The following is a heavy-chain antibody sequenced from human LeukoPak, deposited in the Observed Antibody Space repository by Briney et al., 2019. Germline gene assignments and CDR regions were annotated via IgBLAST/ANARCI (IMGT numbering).Heavy chain of an antibody. CDR3: ARSRSTIFESWFDP. CDR1: GFPSSSYS. CDR2: IGSRSNTI. J-gene: IGHJ5*02. V-gene: IGHV3-48*01. Sequence: GGSLRLSCAASGFPSSSYSMNWVHQALGKGLEWVSYIGSRSNTIYYADSVKGRFTISRDNVKNSLYLQMNSLRAEDTAVYYCARSRSTIFESWFDPWGQGILVIVSS. D-gene: IGHD3-3*01.